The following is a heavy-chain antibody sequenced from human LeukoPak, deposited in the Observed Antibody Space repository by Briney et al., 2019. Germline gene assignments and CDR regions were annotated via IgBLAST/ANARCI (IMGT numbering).Heavy chain of an antibody. CDR3: ARDRVATIYPPYYYYMDV. Sequence: GGPLRLSCAASGFTVSSNYMSWVRQAPGKGLEWVSVIYSGGSTYYADSVKGRFTISRDNSKNTLYLQMNSLRAEDTAVYYCARDRVATIYPPYYYYMDVWGKGTTATVSS. CDR2: IYSGGST. V-gene: IGHV3-53*01. J-gene: IGHJ6*03. D-gene: IGHD5-12*01. CDR1: GFTVSSNY.